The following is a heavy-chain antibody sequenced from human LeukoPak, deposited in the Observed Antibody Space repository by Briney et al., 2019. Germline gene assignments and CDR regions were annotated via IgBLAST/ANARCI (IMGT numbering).Heavy chain of an antibody. CDR2: MNPNSGNT. Sequence: ASVKVSCKASGYTFTSYDINWVRQATGQGLEWMGWMNPNSGNTGYAQKFQGRVTITRNTSISTAYMELSSLRSEDTAVYYCARVSTVTTTRLDDAFDTWGQGTMVTVSS. V-gene: IGHV1-8*03. J-gene: IGHJ3*02. D-gene: IGHD4-17*01. CDR1: GYTFTSYD. CDR3: ARVSTVTTTRLDDAFDT.